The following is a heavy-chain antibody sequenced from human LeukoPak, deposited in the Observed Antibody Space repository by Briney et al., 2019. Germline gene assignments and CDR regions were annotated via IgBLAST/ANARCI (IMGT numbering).Heavy chain of an antibody. CDR1: GGSFSGYY. CDR3: ARGAGAAAGTSTDY. Sequence: SGTLSLTCAVYGGSFSGYYWSWIRQPPGKGLEWIGEINHSGSTNYNPSLKSRVTISVDTSKNQFSLKLSSVTAADTAVYYCARGAGAAAGTSTDYWGQGTLVTVSS. D-gene: IGHD6-13*01. V-gene: IGHV4-34*01. CDR2: INHSGST. J-gene: IGHJ4*02.